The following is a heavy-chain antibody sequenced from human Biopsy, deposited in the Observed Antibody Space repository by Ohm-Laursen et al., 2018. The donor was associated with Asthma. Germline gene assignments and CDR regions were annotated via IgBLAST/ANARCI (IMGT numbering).Heavy chain of an antibody. CDR2: PIPVLGTP. Sequence: SSVKVSCKASGDSFSNYAISWVRQAPGQGLEWMGGPIPVLGTPDHAQMFEGRVTITADESTSTAYMELSSLSSEDTAVYYCARGCSGSDRIVYYYSGLEVWGQGATVTVSS. J-gene: IGHJ6*02. CDR3: ARGCSGSDRIVYYYSGLEV. V-gene: IGHV1-69*01. CDR1: GDSFSNYA. D-gene: IGHD5-12*01.